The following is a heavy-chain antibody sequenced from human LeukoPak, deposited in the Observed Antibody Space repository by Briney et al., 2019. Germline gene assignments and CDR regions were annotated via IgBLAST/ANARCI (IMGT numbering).Heavy chain of an antibody. CDR1: GFTFSTYS. Sequence: TGGSLRLSCAASGFTFSTYSMTWVRQAPGKGLEWVTCIFNSGDKTFYADSVKGRFNTSRDNSKNTLYLQMNSLRAEDTAVYYCAKDVVPDSGWDLDYWGQGTLVTVSS. V-gene: IGHV3-23*01. J-gene: IGHJ4*02. D-gene: IGHD6-19*01. CDR3: AKDVVPDSGWDLDY. CDR2: IFNSGDKT.